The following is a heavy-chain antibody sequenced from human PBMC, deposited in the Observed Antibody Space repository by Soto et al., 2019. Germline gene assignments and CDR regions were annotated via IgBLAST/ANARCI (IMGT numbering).Heavy chain of an antibody. Sequence: GGSLRLSCAASGFTFSSYWMSWVRQAPGKGLEWVANIKQDGSEKYYVDSVKGRFTISRDNAKNSLYLQMNSLRAEDTAVYYCARGAYGDYRAFYYYGMGVWAKGPRSPS. CDR1: GFTFSSYW. D-gene: IGHD4-17*01. J-gene: IGHJ6*02. CDR3: ARGAYGDYRAFYYYGMGV. V-gene: IGHV3-7*03. CDR2: IKQDGSEK.